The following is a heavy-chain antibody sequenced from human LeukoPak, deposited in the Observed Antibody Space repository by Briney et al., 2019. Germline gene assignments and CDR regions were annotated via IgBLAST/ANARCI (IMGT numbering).Heavy chain of an antibody. CDR2: IYTSGST. CDR1: GGSISSYY. Sequence: SETLSLTCTVSGGSISSYYWSWIRQPAGRGLEWIGRIYTSGSTNYNPSLKSRVTMSVDTSKNQFSLKLSSVTAADTAVYYCARNSYDYGDYGGGWFDPWGQGTLVTVSS. V-gene: IGHV4-4*07. D-gene: IGHD4-17*01. J-gene: IGHJ5*02. CDR3: ARNSYDYGDYGGGWFDP.